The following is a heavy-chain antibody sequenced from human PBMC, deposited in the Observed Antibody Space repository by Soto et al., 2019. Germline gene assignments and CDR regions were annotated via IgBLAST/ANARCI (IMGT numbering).Heavy chain of an antibody. CDR2: IYSGGST. CDR1: GFTVSSNY. CDR3: ARGYCSGGSCYPHSPYFQH. D-gene: IGHD2-15*01. J-gene: IGHJ1*01. V-gene: IGHV3-53*04. Sequence: GGSLRLSCAASGFTVSSNYMSWVRQAPGKGLEWVSVIYSGGSTYYADSVKGRFTISRHNSKNTLYLQMNSLRAEDTAVYYCARGYCSGGSCYPHSPYFQHWGQGTLVTVSS.